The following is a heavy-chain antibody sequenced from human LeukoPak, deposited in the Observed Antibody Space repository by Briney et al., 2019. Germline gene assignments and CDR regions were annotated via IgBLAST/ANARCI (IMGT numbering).Heavy chain of an antibody. D-gene: IGHD3-10*01. Sequence: PGGSLRLSCAASGFTFSSYAMSWVRQAPGKGLEWVSAISGSGGSTYYADSVKGRFTISRDNSENTLYLQMNSLRAEDTAVYYCAKDHILLWFGGLQNAFDIWGQGTMVTVSS. CDR2: ISGSGGST. CDR3: AKDHILLWFGGLQNAFDI. V-gene: IGHV3-23*01. CDR1: GFTFSSYA. J-gene: IGHJ3*02.